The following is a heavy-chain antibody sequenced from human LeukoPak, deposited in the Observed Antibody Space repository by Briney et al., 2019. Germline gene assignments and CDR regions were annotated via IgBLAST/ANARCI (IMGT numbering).Heavy chain of an antibody. J-gene: IGHJ5*02. CDR2: IYYSGST. CDR3: ARDRGPYVAIGNNWLDP. V-gene: IGHV4-39*02. D-gene: IGHD3-10*02. CDR1: GGSISSSSYY. Sequence: SETLSLTCTVSGGSISSSSYYWGWIRQPPGKGLEWIGSIYYSGSTYYNPSLKSRVTISVDTSKNQFSLKLSSVTAADTAVYYCARDRGPYVAIGNNWLDPWGQGTLVTVSS.